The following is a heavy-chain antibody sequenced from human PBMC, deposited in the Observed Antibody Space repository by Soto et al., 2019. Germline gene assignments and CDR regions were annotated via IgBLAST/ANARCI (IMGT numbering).Heavy chain of an antibody. CDR2: ISSSGSTI. D-gene: IGHD4-17*01. CDR3: ARGYDNGDYYYYMDV. J-gene: IGHJ6*03. CDR1: GFTFSDYY. V-gene: IGHV3-11*01. Sequence: GGSLRLSCAASGFTFSDYYMSWISQAPGKGLEWVSYISSSGSTIYYADSVKGRFTISTDNAKNSLYLQMNSLRAEDTAVYYCARGYDNGDYYYYMDVWGKGTTDTVSS.